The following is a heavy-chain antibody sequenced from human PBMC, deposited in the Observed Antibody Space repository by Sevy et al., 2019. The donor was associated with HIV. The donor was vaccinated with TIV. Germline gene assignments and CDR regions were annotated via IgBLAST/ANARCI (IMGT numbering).Heavy chain of an antibody. CDR3: ARYCISTSPHNWFDP. J-gene: IGHJ5*02. CDR1: GGSISSGDYY. CDR2: IYYSGTT. Sequence: SETLSLTCTVSGGSISSGDYYWSWIRQSPGKGLKWIGYIYYSGTTYYNPSLKSRVTMSVDTSKNQFSLKLSSVTVADTAVHFCARYCISTSPHNWFDPWGQGTLVTVSS. V-gene: IGHV4-30-4*01. D-gene: IGHD2-2*01.